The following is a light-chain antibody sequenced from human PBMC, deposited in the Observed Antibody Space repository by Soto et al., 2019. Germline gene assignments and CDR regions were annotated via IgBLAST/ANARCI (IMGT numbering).Light chain of an antibody. Sequence: DIQMTQSPSSLSASVGDRVTITCRASQSISSYLNWYQQKPGKAPKLLIYAASSLQSGVPSRFSCSGSGTDFTLTNSSLQPEDFATYYCQQSYSTPSFGQGTKVEIK. J-gene: IGKJ1*01. CDR3: QQSYSTPS. CDR1: QSISSY. V-gene: IGKV1-39*01. CDR2: AAS.